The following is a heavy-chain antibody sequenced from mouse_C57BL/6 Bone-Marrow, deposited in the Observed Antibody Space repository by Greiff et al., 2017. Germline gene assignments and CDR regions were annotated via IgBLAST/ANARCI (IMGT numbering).Heavy chain of an antibody. CDR1: GYTFTNYW. D-gene: IGHD1-1*01. V-gene: IGHV1-63*01. CDR2: IYPGGGYT. Sequence: QVQLQQSGAELVRPGTSVKMSCKASGYTFTNYWIGWAKQRPGHGLEWIGDIYPGGGYTNYNEKFKGKATLTADKSSSTAYMQFSRLTSEDTAIYSCAREGYYYGSYYAMDYWGQGTSVTVSA. CDR3: AREGYYYGSYYAMDY. J-gene: IGHJ4*01.